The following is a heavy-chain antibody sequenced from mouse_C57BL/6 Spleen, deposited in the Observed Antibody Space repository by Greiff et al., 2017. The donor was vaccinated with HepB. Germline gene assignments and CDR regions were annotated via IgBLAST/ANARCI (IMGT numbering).Heavy chain of an antibody. CDR2: INPNNGGT. Sequence: VQLQQSGPELVKPGASVKIPCKASGYTFTDYNMDWVKQSHGKSLEWIGDINPNNGGTIYNQKFKGKATLTVDKSSSTAYMELRSLTSEDTAVYYCARSGYYGSSQYYFDYWGQGTTLTVSS. V-gene: IGHV1-18*01. J-gene: IGHJ2*01. D-gene: IGHD1-1*01. CDR1: GYTFTDYN. CDR3: ARSGYYGSSQYYFDY.